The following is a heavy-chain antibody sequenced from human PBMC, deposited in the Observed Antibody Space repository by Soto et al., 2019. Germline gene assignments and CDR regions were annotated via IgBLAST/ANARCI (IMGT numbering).Heavy chain of an antibody. D-gene: IGHD2-15*01. Sequence: GGSLSLSCSASGFTFSDSYMTWIRQAPGKGLEWISYISGSGDTIYYADSVKGRFTVSRDNSKNTLYLQMNSLRAEDTAVYYCAKAQDIVVVVAAQWYFQHWGQGTLVTVSS. V-gene: IGHV3-11*01. J-gene: IGHJ1*01. CDR1: GFTFSDSY. CDR2: ISGSGDTI. CDR3: AKAQDIVVVVAAQWYFQH.